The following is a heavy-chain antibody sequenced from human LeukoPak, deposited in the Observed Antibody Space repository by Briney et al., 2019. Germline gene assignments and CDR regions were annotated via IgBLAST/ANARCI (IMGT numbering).Heavy chain of an antibody. CDR2: LYYNGRT. J-gene: IGHJ3*02. Sequence: SETLSLTCTVSGGSISTYYWSWIRQPPGKGLEWIGYLYYNGRTNYNPSLKSRVTLSLDTSKNQFSLKLSSVTAADTAVYYCARVVSNGDRAAFGIWGQGTMITVSS. CDR3: ARVVSNGDRAAFGI. V-gene: IGHV4-59*01. CDR1: GGSISTYY. D-gene: IGHD2-8*01.